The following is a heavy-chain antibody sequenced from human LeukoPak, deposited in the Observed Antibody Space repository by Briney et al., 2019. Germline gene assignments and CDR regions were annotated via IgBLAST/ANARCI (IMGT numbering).Heavy chain of an antibody. CDR2: ISSFSGTI. D-gene: IGHD6-13*01. V-gene: IGHV3-48*01. CDR3: ARDRSSSWYGGGDAFDI. Sequence: QPGGSLRLSCVASGMTFSSYSMNWVRQAPGKGLEWVSYISSFSGTINYADSVKGRFTISRDNAKNSLYLQMNSLRAEDTAVYYCARDRSSSWYGGGDAFDIWGQGTMVTVSS. CDR1: GMTFSSYS. J-gene: IGHJ3*02.